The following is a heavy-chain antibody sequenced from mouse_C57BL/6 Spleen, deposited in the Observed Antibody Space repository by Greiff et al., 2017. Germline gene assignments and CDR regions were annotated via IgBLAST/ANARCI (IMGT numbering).Heavy chain of an antibody. CDR1: GYTFTSYG. CDR3: ARDSAY. V-gene: IGHV1-81*01. CDR2: IYPRSGNT. Sequence: VQLQESGAELARPGASVKLSCKASGYTFTSYGISWVKQRTGQGLEWIGEIYPRSGNTYYNEKFKGKATLTADQSSSTAYEELRSQTSEESAVYFCARDSAYWGQGTLVTVSA. J-gene: IGHJ3*01.